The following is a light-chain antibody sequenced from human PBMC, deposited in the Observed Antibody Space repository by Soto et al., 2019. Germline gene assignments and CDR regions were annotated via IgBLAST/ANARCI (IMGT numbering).Light chain of an antibody. J-gene: IGKJ2*01. CDR1: QSVSSSY. CDR2: ATS. Sequence: EIVLTQSPGTLSLSPGERATLSCRASQSVSSSYLAWYQQKPGQAPRLLIYATSSRATGIPDRFSGSGSGTDFTLTISKLEPADFAVYYCQHYGSSPYTFGQGTTLEIK. CDR3: QHYGSSPYT. V-gene: IGKV3-20*01.